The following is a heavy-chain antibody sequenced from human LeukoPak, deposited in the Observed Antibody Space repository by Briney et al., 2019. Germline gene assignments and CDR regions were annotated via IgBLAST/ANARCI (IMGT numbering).Heavy chain of an antibody. D-gene: IGHD4-17*01. V-gene: IGHV3-21*01. CDR3: ARTRGANSSPDDYGDYRRNWFDP. CDR2: ISSSSSYI. Sequence: PGGSLRLSCAASGFTFSSYSMNWVRQAPGKGLEWVSSISSSSSYIYYADSVKGRFTISRDNAKNSLYLQMNSLRAEDTAVYYCARTRGANSSPDDYGDYRRNWFDPWGQGTLVTVSP. CDR1: GFTFSSYS. J-gene: IGHJ5*02.